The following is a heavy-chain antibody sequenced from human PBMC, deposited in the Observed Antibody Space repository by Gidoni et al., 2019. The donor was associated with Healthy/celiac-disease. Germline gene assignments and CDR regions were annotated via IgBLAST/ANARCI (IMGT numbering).Heavy chain of an antibody. CDR2: ISGSGGRT. Sequence: ELQLLESGGGLVQPGGSLRLSCAASVFTFSSYAMSWVRQAPGKGLECVSSISGSGGRTYYADSVKGRFTISRDNSKNKLYLQMNSLRAEDTAGYYCAKSPLRIVVVITSWGQGTLVTVSS. V-gene: IGHV3-23*01. J-gene: IGHJ5*02. CDR1: VFTFSSYA. CDR3: AKSPLRIVVVITS. D-gene: IGHD3-22*01.